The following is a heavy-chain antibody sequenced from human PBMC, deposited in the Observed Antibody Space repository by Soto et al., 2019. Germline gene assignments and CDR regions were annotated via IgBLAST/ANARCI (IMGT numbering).Heavy chain of an antibody. V-gene: IGHV5-51*01. D-gene: IGHD3-10*01. Sequence: GESLKISCKGSGYSFTSYWIGWVRQMPGKGLEWMGIIYPGDSDTRYSPSFQGQVTISADKSISTAYLQWSSLKASDTAMYYCARHYNYYGSGSYYKGYYYYYGMDVRGQGTTVTVSS. J-gene: IGHJ6*02. CDR3: ARHYNYYGSGSYYKGYYYYYGMDV. CDR1: GYSFTSYW. CDR2: IYPGDSDT.